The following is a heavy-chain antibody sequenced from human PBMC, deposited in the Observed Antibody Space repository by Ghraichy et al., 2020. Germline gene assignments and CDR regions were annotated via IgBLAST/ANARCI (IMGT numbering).Heavy chain of an antibody. Sequence: GGSLRLSCVGSGFIVTNHELNWVRQAPGKGLEWISYFSSSGDTIYYADSVRGRFTISRDSARNSLHLQMNSLRAEDTAVYYCATRPGHPSAAGLVDFWGQGALVTVSS. CDR3: ATRPGHPSAAGLVDF. CDR2: FSSSGDTI. CDR1: GFIVTNHE. J-gene: IGHJ4*02. V-gene: IGHV3-48*03. D-gene: IGHD6-13*01.